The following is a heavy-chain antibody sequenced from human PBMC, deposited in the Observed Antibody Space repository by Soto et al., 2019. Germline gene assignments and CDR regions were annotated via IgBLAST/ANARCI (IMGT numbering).Heavy chain of an antibody. J-gene: IGHJ4*02. D-gene: IGHD4-17*01. CDR2: GSYSGTT. CDR1: GVSVNSVSFY. V-gene: IGHV4-61*01. CDR3: ARGATVTQYDY. Sequence: QVQLQESGPGLVKPSETLSLTGTVSGVSVNSVSFYWAWIRQPPGKGLEWIGFGSYSGTTNYKPSLKSRVTISVDTSRSQISLKVTSLTAADTAVYYCARGATVTQYDYWGQGTLVTVSS.